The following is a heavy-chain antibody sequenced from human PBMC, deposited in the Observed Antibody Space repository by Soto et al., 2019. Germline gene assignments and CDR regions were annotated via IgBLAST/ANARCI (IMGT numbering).Heavy chain of an antibody. CDR1: GGTFSSYT. Sequence: QVQLVQSGAEMKKPGSSVKVSCKASGGTFSSYTISWVRQAPGQGLEWMGRIIPILGIANYAQKFQGRVTITADKSTSTAYMELSSLRSEDTAVYYCARTYCSGGSCSGQTSYYYGMDVWGQGTTVTVSS. D-gene: IGHD2-15*01. CDR3: ARTYCSGGSCSGQTSYYYGMDV. CDR2: IIPILGIA. J-gene: IGHJ6*02. V-gene: IGHV1-69*02.